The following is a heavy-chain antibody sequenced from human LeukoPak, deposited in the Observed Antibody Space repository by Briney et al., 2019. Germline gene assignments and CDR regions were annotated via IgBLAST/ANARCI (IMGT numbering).Heavy chain of an antibody. CDR1: GFTFSSYA. D-gene: IGHD2-2*02. CDR2: ISGSDGST. V-gene: IGHV3-23*01. Sequence: GASLRLSCAASGFTFSSYAMSWVRQAPGKGLEWVSAISGSDGSTYYADSVKGRFTISRDNSKNTLYLQMNSLRAEDTAVYYCAKDPSDCSSTSCYTVAFDIWGQGTMVTVSS. J-gene: IGHJ3*02. CDR3: AKDPSDCSSTSCYTVAFDI.